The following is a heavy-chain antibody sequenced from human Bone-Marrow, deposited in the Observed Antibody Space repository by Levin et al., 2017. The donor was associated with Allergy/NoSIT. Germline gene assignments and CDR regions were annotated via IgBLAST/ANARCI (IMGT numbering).Heavy chain of an antibody. CDR2: INAGNGNT. CDR1: GYTFTSYA. CDR3: ARDPTYYDSSGYPAL. D-gene: IGHD3-22*01. J-gene: IGHJ4*02. V-gene: IGHV1-3*01. Sequence: GESLKISCKASGYTFTSYAMHWVRQAPRQRLEWMGWINAGNGNTKYSQKFQGRVTITRDTSASTAYMELSSLRSEDTAVYYCARDPTYYDSSGYPALWGQGTLVTVSS.